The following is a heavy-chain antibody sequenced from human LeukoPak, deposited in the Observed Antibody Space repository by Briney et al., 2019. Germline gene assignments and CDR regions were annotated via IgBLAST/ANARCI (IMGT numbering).Heavy chain of an antibody. CDR2: IYYSGTT. V-gene: IGHV4-39*07. D-gene: IGHD3-9*01. Sequence: KSSETLSLTCTVSGGSISSSSYYWGWIRQPPGKGLEWIGSIYYSGTTYYNPSLKSRVTISVDTSKNQFSLKLTSVTAADTAVYYCARTGHSDIFLWGQGTRVTVSS. CDR1: GGSISSSSYY. CDR3: ARTGHSDIFL. J-gene: IGHJ4*02.